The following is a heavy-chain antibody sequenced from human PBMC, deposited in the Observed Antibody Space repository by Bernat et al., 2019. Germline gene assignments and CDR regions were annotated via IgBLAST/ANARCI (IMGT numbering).Heavy chain of an antibody. D-gene: IGHD1-26*01. Sequence: EVQLLESGGGLVQPGGSLRLSCAASGFTFSSYAMSWVRQAPGKGLAWVSAMSGSGGSTYYADSVKGRFTISRDNSKNTLYLQMNSLRAEDTAVYYCAKDRRSLVGATDFGYWGQGTLVTVSS. CDR3: AKDRRSLVGATDFGY. CDR1: GFTFSSYA. V-gene: IGHV3-23*01. CDR2: MSGSGGST. J-gene: IGHJ4*02.